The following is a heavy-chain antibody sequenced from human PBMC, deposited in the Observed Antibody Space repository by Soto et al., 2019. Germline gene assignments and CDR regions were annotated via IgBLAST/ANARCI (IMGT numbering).Heavy chain of an antibody. V-gene: IGHV2-5*02. CDR3: AHTTYLYTTFDY. Sequence: QITLKESGPTLVKPTQTLTLTCTFSGFSLSTSGVGVGWIRQPPGKALEWLALIYWDDDKRYSPSLKSRLTIPKDTSKNQVVLTMTNMDPVDTATYYCAHTTYLYTTFDYWGQGTLVTVSS. CDR1: GFSLSTSGVG. CDR2: IYWDDDK. J-gene: IGHJ4*02. D-gene: IGHD1-1*01.